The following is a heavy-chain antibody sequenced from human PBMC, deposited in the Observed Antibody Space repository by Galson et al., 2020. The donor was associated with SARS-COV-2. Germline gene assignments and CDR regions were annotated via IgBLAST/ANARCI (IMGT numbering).Heavy chain of an antibody. V-gene: IGHV2-70*01. CDR3: ARQVSYYFDSSGYYTPGVYYGMDV. D-gene: IGHD3-22*01. CDR1: GFSLSTSGMC. CDR2: IDWDDDK. J-gene: IGHJ6*02. Sequence: SGPTLVKPTQTLTLTCTFSGFSLSTSGMCVSWIRQPPGKALEWLALIDWDDDKYYSTSLKTRPTISKDTSNNQVVLTMTNMDPVDTATFYFARQVSYYFDSSGYYTPGVYYGMDVWGQGTMVIVSS.